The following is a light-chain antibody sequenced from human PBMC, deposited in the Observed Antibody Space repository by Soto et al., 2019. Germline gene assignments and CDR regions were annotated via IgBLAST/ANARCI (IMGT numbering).Light chain of an antibody. CDR2: AAS. CDR3: QQSYITPYT. V-gene: IGKV1-39*01. CDR1: QSISVH. J-gene: IGKJ2*01. Sequence: IQMTQSPSSLSASVRDTVTITCRASQSISVHLNWYQQKPGEVPKLLIYAASNLHSGVPSRFSGSGSETDFALTISSLQPEDFATYYCQQSYITPYTFGQGTRLEIK.